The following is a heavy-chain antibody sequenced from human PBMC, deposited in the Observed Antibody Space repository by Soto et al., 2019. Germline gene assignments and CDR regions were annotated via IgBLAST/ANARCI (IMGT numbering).Heavy chain of an antibody. CDR2: ISGSGGST. V-gene: IGHV3-23*01. CDR3: AYTPWFGELGDAFDI. CDR1: GFTFSSYA. J-gene: IGHJ3*02. Sequence: EVQLLESGGGLVQPGGSLRLSCAASGFTFSSYAMSWVRQAPGKGLEWVSAISGSGGSTYYTDSVKGRFTISRDNSKNTLYLQMNSLRAEDTAVYYCAYTPWFGELGDAFDIWGQGTMVTVSS. D-gene: IGHD3-10*01.